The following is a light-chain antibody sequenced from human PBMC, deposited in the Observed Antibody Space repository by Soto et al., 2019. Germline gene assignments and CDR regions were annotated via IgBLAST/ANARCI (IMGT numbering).Light chain of an antibody. Sequence: EIVMTQSPVALSVSPGESAALSCRASHSVGRNFAWYQQRPGQAPRVLIYGTSTRATGVPASFSGSRSGTDFTLTISSLQSEDFAVYYCQQYNNWPYTFGQGTRLEIK. CDR3: QQYNNWPYT. CDR1: HSVGRN. CDR2: GTS. V-gene: IGKV3-15*01. J-gene: IGKJ2*01.